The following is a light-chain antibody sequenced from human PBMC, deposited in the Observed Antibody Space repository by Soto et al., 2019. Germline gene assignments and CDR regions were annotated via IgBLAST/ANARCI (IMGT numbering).Light chain of an antibody. CDR2: GAS. V-gene: IGKV3-20*01. CDR3: QQYGSSSTWT. J-gene: IGKJ1*01. CDR1: QSVSSTY. Sequence: EIVLTQSPGTLSLSPGEGATLSCRASQSVSSTYLAWYQHKPGQPPTLLIYGASSRVTGIPDRFSGSGSGTDFTLTISRLEPEDFAVYYCQQYGSSSTWTFGQGTKVEIK.